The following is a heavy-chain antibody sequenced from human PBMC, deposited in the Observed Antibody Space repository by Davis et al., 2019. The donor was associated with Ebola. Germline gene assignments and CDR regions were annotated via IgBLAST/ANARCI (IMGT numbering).Heavy chain of an antibody. CDR2: MYYSGTT. CDR3: ARVRGVCTNGVCSPYWYFDL. V-gene: IGHV4-34*01. CDR1: GGSFSGYY. J-gene: IGHJ2*01. D-gene: IGHD2-8*01. Sequence: SETLSLTCAVYGGSFSGYYWTWIRQPPGKGLEWIGSMYYSGTTYYNPSLKSRVTISVDTSKNQFSLKLSSVTAADTAVYYCARVRGVCTNGVCSPYWYFDLWGRGTLVTVSS.